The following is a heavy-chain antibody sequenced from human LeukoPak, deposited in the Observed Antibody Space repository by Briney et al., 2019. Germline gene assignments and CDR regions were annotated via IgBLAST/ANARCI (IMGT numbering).Heavy chain of an antibody. CDR2: IHPSGML. D-gene: IGHD3-22*01. J-gene: IGHJ4*02. CDR3: SRGLDSRKLGY. CDR1: GASFNSDDQY. Sequence: SSETLSLTCTVSGASFNSDDQYWNWIRQSPGKGLEWIGSIHPSGMLYNNPSLESRVTMSRDTSKNQFSLNPNSVTAADTAVYFCSRGLDSRKLGYWGQGILVTVSS. V-gene: IGHV4-31*03.